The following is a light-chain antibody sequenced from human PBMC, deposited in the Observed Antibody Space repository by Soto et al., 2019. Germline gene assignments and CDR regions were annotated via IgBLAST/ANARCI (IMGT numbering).Light chain of an antibody. CDR1: HSVDSTH. CDR3: QHYGDSRT. CDR2: GAS. Sequence: EIVLTQSPGTLSLSPGERATLSCRTSHSVDSTHLAWYQQKPGQALRLLIYGASGRATGIPDRFGGSGSGTDFTLTISRLEPEDCAVYYCQHYGDSRTFGQGTKVEVK. V-gene: IGKV3-20*01. J-gene: IGKJ1*01.